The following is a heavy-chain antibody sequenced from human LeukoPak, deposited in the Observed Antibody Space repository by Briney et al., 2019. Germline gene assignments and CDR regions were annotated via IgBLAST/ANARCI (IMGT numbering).Heavy chain of an antibody. V-gene: IGHV3-7*01. CDR3: ARDSAGNDY. J-gene: IGHJ4*02. D-gene: IGHD6-13*01. Sequence: PGGSLRLSCAAPGFTFSTYWMSWARQAPGKGLEWVANIKQDGSEKYYVDSVKGRFTISRDNAKNSLYLQMNSLRAEDTAMYYCARDSAGNDYWGQGTLVTVSS. CDR1: GFTFSTYW. CDR2: IKQDGSEK.